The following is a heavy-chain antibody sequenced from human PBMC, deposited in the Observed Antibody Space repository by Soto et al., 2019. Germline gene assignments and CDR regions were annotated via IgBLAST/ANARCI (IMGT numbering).Heavy chain of an antibody. J-gene: IGHJ4*02. Sequence: QVQLVESGGGVVQPGRSLRLSCAASGFTFSSYGMHWVRQVPGKGLEWVAVVSYDGSIKYYADSVKGRFTISRENSKNTLYLQMNSLRPEDTAVYYCAKDLSHCTSASCYSMHYWGQGTLVTVSS. CDR2: VSYDGSIK. D-gene: IGHD2-15*01. CDR1: GFTFSSYG. CDR3: AKDLSHCTSASCYSMHY. V-gene: IGHV3-30*18.